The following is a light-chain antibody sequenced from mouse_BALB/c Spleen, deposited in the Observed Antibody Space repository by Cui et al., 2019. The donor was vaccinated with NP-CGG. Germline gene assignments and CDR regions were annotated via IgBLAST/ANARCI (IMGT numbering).Light chain of an antibody. CDR1: TGAVTTNNY. CDR3: ALWYSNHWV. V-gene: IGLV1*01. Sequence: QAVVTQEYALTTSPGETVTLPCRSSTGAVTTNNYANWVQEKPDHLFTGLIGGTNNRVPGVPARFSGSLIGDKAALTITGAQTEDEAIYFCALWYSNHWVFGGGTKLTVL. CDR2: GTN. J-gene: IGLJ1*01.